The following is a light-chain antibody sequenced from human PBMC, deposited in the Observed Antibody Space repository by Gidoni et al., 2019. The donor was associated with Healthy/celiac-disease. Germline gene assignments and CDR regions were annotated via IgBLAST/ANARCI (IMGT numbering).Light chain of an antibody. CDR2: DAS. CDR3: QQYGSSPGYT. CDR1: QSVSSSY. V-gene: IGKV3-20*01. J-gene: IGKJ2*01. Sequence: EIVLTQSPGTLSLSPGERATPSCRASQSVSSSYLAWYQQKPGQAPRLLIYDASSRATGIPDRFSGSGSGTDFTLTISRLEPEDFAVYYCQQYGSSPGYTFGQGTKLEIK.